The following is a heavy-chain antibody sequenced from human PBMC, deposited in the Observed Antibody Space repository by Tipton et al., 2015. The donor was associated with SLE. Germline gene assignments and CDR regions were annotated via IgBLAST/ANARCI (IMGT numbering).Heavy chain of an antibody. CDR2: INHSGST. V-gene: IGHV4-34*01. Sequence: TLSLTCAVYGGSFSGYYWSWIRKPPGKGLEWIGEINHSGSTNYNPSLKSRVTISVDTSKNQFSLKLSSVTAADTAVYYCARVGNYDYVWGSYRYFDYWGQGTLVTVSS. J-gene: IGHJ4*02. CDR3: ARVGNYDYVWGSYRYFDY. CDR1: GGSFSGYY. D-gene: IGHD3-16*02.